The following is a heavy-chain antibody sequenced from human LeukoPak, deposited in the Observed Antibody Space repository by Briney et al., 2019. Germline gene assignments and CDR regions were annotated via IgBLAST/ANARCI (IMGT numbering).Heavy chain of an antibody. D-gene: IGHD1-14*01. CDR1: GFTFSSYA. CDR3: AKDLLSGSYYYYYYMDV. Sequence: GGSLRLSCAASGFTFSSYAMSWVRQAPGKGLEWVSAISGSGGSTYYADSVKGRFTISGDNSKNTLYLQMNSLRAEDTAVYYCAKDLLSGSYYYYYYMDVWGKGTTVTVSS. J-gene: IGHJ6*03. CDR2: ISGSGGST. V-gene: IGHV3-23*01.